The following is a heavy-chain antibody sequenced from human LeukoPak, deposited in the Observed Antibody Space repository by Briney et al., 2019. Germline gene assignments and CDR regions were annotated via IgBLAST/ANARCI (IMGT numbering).Heavy chain of an antibody. CDR3: ARAYSSSWTLYYYYYYMDV. Sequence: PGGSLRLSCAASGITFSDHYMSWIRQAPGKGLEWVANIKQDGSEKYYVDSVKGRFTISRDNAKNSLYLQMNSLRAEDTAVYYCARAYSSSWTLYYYYYYMDVWGKGTTVTVSS. CDR2: IKQDGSEK. J-gene: IGHJ6*03. D-gene: IGHD6-13*01. V-gene: IGHV3-7*01. CDR1: GITFSDHY.